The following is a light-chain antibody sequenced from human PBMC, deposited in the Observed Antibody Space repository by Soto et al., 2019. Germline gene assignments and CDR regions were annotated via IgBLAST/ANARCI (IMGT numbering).Light chain of an antibody. J-gene: IGKJ3*01. Sequence: DIQMTQSPSSLSASVGDRVTITCRASQSISSYLNWYQQKPGKAPKLLIYTASNLQSGVPSRFSGSGSVTDFTLTISSLLPEDFATYYCQQSYSTPPFTFGPGTKGDIK. CDR1: QSISSY. CDR2: TAS. CDR3: QQSYSTPPFT. V-gene: IGKV1-39*01.